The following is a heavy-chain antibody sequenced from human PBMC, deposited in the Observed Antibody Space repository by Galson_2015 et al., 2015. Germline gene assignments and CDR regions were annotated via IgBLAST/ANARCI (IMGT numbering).Heavy chain of an antibody. CDR3: AGGRWGY. CDR2: IYSGGNT. J-gene: IGHJ4*02. CDR1: GFSVSSTY. V-gene: IGHV3-53*01. Sequence: SLRLSCAASGFSVSSTYMNWVRQAPGKGLEWVSVIYSGGNTYYADSLKGRFTISRDNSKNTLYLQMNSLRVEDTAVYYCAGGRWGYWGQGTLVTVSS. D-gene: IGHD5-24*01.